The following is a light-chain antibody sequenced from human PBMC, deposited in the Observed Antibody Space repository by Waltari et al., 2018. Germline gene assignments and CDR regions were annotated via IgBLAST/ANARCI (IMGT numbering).Light chain of an antibody. CDR3: QQYYSSPIT. J-gene: IGKJ5*01. CDR2: WAS. Sequence: IVMTQSPDSLAVSLGERAPIHCQSSQSVLHTSNNKNYLAWYQQKPGQPPKLLIYWASTREPGVPDRFSGSGSGTDFTLTISSLQAEDVAVYYCQQYYSSPITFGQGTRLEIK. CDR1: QSVLHTSNNKNY. V-gene: IGKV4-1*01.